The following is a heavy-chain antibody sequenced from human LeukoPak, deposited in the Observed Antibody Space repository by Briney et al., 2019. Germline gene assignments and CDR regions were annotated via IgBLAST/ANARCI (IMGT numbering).Heavy chain of an antibody. J-gene: IGHJ6*04. V-gene: IGHV1-69*13. Sequence: SVNVSYKPSGGTFTSYAISWVRQAPGQRLEWMGGIIPIFGTANYVHKFHGRVTITPDESTSTAYMELSRLRSEDAAVYYCARAVAGPYYYYGMDVWGKGTTVTVSS. CDR2: IIPIFGTA. D-gene: IGHD6-19*01. CDR1: GGTFTSYA. CDR3: ARAVAGPYYYYGMDV.